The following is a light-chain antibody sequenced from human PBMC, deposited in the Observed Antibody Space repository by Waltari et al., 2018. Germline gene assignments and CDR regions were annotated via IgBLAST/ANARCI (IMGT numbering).Light chain of an antibody. Sequence: QSVLTQPPSASGTPGQRVTISCSGTSSNIGDNAVSWYHQVPRAAPKLLIYGNVQRPSGVPGRYSGSRSGTSASLVINGVQSEDEGDFYCAAWDDNVNGPIFGAGTRVTVL. CDR3: AAWDDNVNGPI. V-gene: IGLV1-44*01. CDR2: GNV. J-gene: IGLJ1*01. CDR1: SSNIGDNA.